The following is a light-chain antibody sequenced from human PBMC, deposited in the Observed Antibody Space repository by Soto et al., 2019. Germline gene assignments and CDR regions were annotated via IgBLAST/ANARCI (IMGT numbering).Light chain of an antibody. J-gene: IGKJ1*01. CDR2: GAS. CDR3: QQYGSSPPVT. CDR1: QSVSSSY. Sequence: EIVLTQSPDTLSLSPGEGATLSCRASQSVSSSYLAWYQQKPGQAPRLLIYGASSRATGIPDRFSGSGSGTDFTLTISRLEPEDFAVYYCQQYGSSPPVTFGQGTKVEIK. V-gene: IGKV3-20*01.